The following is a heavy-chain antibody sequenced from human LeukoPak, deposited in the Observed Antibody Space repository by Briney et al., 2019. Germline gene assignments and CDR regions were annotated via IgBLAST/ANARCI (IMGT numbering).Heavy chain of an antibody. D-gene: IGHD5-24*01. CDR2: INTGSST. Sequence: GGSLRLSCVGSGFSVSGNYMSWVRHAPGKGLEWVSFINTGSSTYYADSVKGRFTISRDNSKNTLFLQMNSLRAEDTAVYYCARGGLHSDFDSWGQGTLVTVSS. CDR1: GFSVSGNY. CDR3: ARGGLHSDFDS. J-gene: IGHJ4*02. V-gene: IGHV3-66*01.